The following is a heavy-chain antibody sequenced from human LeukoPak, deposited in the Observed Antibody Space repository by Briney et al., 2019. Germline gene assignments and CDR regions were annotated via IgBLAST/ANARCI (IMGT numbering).Heavy chain of an antibody. CDR3: ARDKQEGVGATRVGPYYYYGMDV. Sequence: ASVKVSCKASGYTFTGYYMHWVRQAPGQGLEWMGWINPNSGGTNYAQKFQGRVTMTRDTSISTAYMELSRLRSDDTALYYCARDKQEGVGATRVGPYYYYGMDVWGQGTTVTVSS. CDR1: GYTFTGYY. V-gene: IGHV1-2*02. CDR2: INPNSGGT. D-gene: IGHD1-26*01. J-gene: IGHJ6*02.